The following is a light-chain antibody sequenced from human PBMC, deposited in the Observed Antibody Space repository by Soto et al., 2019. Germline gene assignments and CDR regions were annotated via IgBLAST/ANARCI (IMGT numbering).Light chain of an antibody. CDR1: QSISSW. CDR2: KAS. V-gene: IGKV1-5*03. CDR3: QHYNTYPWT. Sequence: DIQMTQSPYTLSASVGDRVTITCRASQSISSWVAWYQQKPGKGPKLLIYKASHLESGVPSRFSGSGSGTEFTLTSSSLQPGDFATYCCQHYNTYPWTFGHGTKVDIK. J-gene: IGKJ1*01.